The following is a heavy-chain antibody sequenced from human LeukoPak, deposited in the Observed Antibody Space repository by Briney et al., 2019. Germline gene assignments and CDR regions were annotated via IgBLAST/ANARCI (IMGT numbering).Heavy chain of an antibody. CDR2: IGGSGTDT. CDR1: GFTFSSYT. CDR3: AKARQPTQCYFDY. J-gene: IGHJ4*02. Sequence: AGGSLRLSCAASGFTFSSYTMSWVRQAPGKGLEWVSSIGGSGTDTYYADSVKGRFTISRDNSKNTLYLQMNSLRVEDTAVYYCAKARQPTQCYFDYWGQGTLVTVSS. V-gene: IGHV3-23*01. D-gene: IGHD5-24*01.